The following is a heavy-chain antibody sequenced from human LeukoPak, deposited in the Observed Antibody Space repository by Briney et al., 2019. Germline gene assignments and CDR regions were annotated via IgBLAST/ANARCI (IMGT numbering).Heavy chain of an antibody. CDR3: VRDLT. J-gene: IGHJ5*02. CDR2: IYSDGTA. Sequence: GGSLRLSCAASGFTFSNNHMTWVRQAPGKGLEWVSVIYSDGTAYYADSVKGRFTISSDNSKNTLYLQMNSLRAEDTAVYYCVRDLTWGQGTLVTVS. V-gene: IGHV3-53*01. CDR1: GFTFSNNH.